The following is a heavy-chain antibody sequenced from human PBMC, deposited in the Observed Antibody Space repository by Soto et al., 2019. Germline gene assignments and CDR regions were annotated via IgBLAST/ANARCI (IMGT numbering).Heavy chain of an antibody. Sequence: QVQLVESGGGVVQPGRSLRLSCAASGFTFSSYGMHWVRQAPGKGLEWVAVISHDGSNKYFADSVKGRFTISRDNSQNTLYLQMKSLRAEDTAVYYCAKHLLAMAGYFHGMDDWGQGTTVTVSS. V-gene: IGHV3-30*18. CDR2: ISHDGSNK. D-gene: IGHD6-19*01. J-gene: IGHJ6*02. CDR3: AKHLLAMAGYFHGMDD. CDR1: GFTFSSYG.